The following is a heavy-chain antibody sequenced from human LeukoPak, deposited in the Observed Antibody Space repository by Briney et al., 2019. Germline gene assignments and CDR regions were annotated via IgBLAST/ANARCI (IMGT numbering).Heavy chain of an antibody. CDR2: INHSGST. CDR3: TKGARTATRAFDI. Sequence: SETLSLTCAVYGGSFSGYYWSWIRQPPGKGLEWIGEINHSGSTNYNPSLKSRVTISVDTSKNQFSLKLSSVTAADTAVYYCTKGARTATRAFDIWGQGTMVTVSS. CDR1: GGSFSGYY. D-gene: IGHD4-17*01. J-gene: IGHJ3*02. V-gene: IGHV4-34*01.